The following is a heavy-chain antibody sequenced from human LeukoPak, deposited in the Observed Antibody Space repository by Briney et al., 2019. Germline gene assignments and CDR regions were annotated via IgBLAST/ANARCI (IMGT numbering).Heavy chain of an antibody. J-gene: IGHJ5*02. D-gene: IGHD3-3*01. Sequence: ASVKVSCKASGYTFTSNYIHWVRQAPGQGLEWMGMIYPRDGSTSYAQKFQGRVTMTRDTSISTAYMELSRLRSDDTAVYYCARGTQGPVLRFLEWLSDRENWFDPWGQGTLVTVSS. V-gene: IGHV1-46*01. CDR1: GYTFTSNY. CDR2: IYPRDGST. CDR3: ARGTQGPVLRFLEWLSDRENWFDP.